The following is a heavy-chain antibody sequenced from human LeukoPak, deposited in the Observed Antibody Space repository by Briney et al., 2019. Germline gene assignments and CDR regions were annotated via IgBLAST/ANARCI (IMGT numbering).Heavy chain of an antibody. CDR2: IYYSGST. CDR3: ARGDSAYYYDSSGYGY. D-gene: IGHD3-22*01. Sequence: PSGTLSFTCSVCVGSISSGDYYWSWIRQPPGKGLEWMVYIYYSGSTYYNPSLKSRVTITVDTSKNQFSLKLSSVTAADTAVYYCARGDSAYYYDSSGYGYWGQGTPVTVSS. J-gene: IGHJ4*02. V-gene: IGHV4-30-4*08. CDR1: VGSISSGDYY.